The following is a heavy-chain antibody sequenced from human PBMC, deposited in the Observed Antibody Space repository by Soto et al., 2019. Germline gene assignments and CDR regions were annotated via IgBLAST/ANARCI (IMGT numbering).Heavy chain of an antibody. J-gene: IGHJ4*02. Sequence: QVQVVESGGGVVQPGRSLTLSCAASGFTFSSYGMQWVRQAPGKGLEWVALISKDGSSKYYADSMKGRFTISRDNSKNTLYLQMISLRAEDTAVYYCVKQPDYGGVDDHWGLGTLVTVSS. CDR2: ISKDGSSK. CDR1: GFTFSSYG. CDR3: VKQPDYGGVDDH. D-gene: IGHD4-17*01. V-gene: IGHV3-30*18.